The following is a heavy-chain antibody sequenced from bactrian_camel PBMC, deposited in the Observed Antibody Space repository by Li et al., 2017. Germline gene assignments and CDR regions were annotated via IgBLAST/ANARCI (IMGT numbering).Heavy chain of an antibody. CDR2: IDLGGGAE. CDR1: VDRHKTNC. CDR3: AANGVLQHCGGWYLRSTDDKY. V-gene: IGHV3S25*01. D-gene: IGHD3*01. J-gene: IGHJ4*01. Sequence: QVQLVESGGGSVQNGGSLRLSCAFSVDRHKTNCVAWFRQRPGQEREGLAVIDLGGGAETYIDSVKGRFTISRDNAQKMVYLQMNGLKPEDTAMYYCAANGVLQHCGGWYLRSTDDKYWGQGTQVTVS.